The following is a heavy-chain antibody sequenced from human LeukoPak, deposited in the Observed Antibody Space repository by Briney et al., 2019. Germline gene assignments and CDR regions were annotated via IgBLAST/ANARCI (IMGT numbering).Heavy chain of an antibody. V-gene: IGHV3-30*03. J-gene: IGHJ4*02. Sequence: PGGSLRLSCAASGFTFSSYSMNWVRQAPGKGLEWVAVISYDGSKKYYADSVKGRFTISRDNSKNTLFLQMNSLRAEDTAVYYCARDRGMGNYNLGFDYWGQGTLVTVSS. CDR1: GFTFSSYS. CDR2: ISYDGSKK. D-gene: IGHD1-1*01. CDR3: ARDRGMGNYNLGFDY.